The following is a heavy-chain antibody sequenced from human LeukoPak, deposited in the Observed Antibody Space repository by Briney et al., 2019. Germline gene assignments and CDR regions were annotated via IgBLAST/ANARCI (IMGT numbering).Heavy chain of an antibody. CDR3: AKGRGVAGTLSDY. V-gene: IGHV3-23*01. D-gene: IGHD6-19*01. CDR1: GFTLSSYA. J-gene: IGHJ4*02. CDR2: TSGGGGST. Sequence: GGSLRLSCAASGFTLSSYAMSWVRQAPGKGLEWVSGTSGGGGSTYYADSVKGRFTISRDNSKNTLYLQMNSLRAEDTAVYYCAKGRGVAGTLSDYWGQGTLVTVSS.